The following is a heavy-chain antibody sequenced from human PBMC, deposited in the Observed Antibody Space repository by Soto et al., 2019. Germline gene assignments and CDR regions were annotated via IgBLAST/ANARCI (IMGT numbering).Heavy chain of an antibody. V-gene: IGHV3-33*01. CDR3: ARDLGWPAARFHP. Sequence: QVQLVESGGGEVQPGRSLRLSCAASGFTFRNHGMHWVRLAPGKGLEWVAVIWYDGSEKYYADSVKGRFTISRDNSKNTLYLQMNSLRGEDTAVYYCARDLGWPAARFHPWGQGTLVTVSS. CDR1: GFTFRNHG. D-gene: IGHD2-2*01. CDR2: IWYDGSEK. J-gene: IGHJ5*02.